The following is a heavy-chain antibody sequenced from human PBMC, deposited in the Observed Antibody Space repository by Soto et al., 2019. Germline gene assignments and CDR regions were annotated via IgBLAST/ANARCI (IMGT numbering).Heavy chain of an antibody. CDR3: ARSVFP. CDR2: FYYSGST. CDR1: GGSISTGGYY. Sequence: QVQLQESGPGLVKPSQTLSLTCTVSGGSISTGGYYWNWIRQHPGKGLEWIGDFYYSGSTYYNPSLQSRVTIAVNTSKNQFSLNLSSVTAADTAVYYCARSVFPWGQGTLVTVSS. V-gene: IGHV4-31*03. J-gene: IGHJ5*02.